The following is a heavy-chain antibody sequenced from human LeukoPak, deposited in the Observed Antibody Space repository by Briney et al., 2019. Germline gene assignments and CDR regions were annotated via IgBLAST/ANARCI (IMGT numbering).Heavy chain of an antibody. CDR3: ARGPGATALYYYYYGMDV. CDR2: INHSGST. V-gene: IGHV4-34*01. CDR1: GGPFSGYY. D-gene: IGHD1-1*01. Sequence: SETLSLTCAVYGGPFSGYYWSWIRQPPGKGLEWIGEINHSGSTNYNPSLKSRVTISVDTSKNQFSLKLSSVTAADTAVYYCARGPGATALYYYYYGMDVWGQGTTVTVSS. J-gene: IGHJ6*02.